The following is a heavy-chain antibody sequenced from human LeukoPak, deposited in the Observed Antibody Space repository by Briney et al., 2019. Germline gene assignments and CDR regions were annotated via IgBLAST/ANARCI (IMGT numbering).Heavy chain of an antibody. Sequence: SETLSLTCTVSGGSISSYYWSWIRQPPGKGLEWIGYIYYSGSTNYNPSLKSRVTISVDTSKNQFSLKLSSVTAADTAVYYCAAAVTGWFDPWGQGTLVTVSS. CDR3: AAAVTGWFDP. CDR1: GGSISSYY. J-gene: IGHJ5*02. D-gene: IGHD6-19*01. V-gene: IGHV4-59*01. CDR2: IYYSGST.